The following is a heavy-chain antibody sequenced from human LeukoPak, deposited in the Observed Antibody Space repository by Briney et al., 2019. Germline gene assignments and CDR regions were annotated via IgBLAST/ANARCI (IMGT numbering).Heavy chain of an antibody. D-gene: IGHD6-13*01. CDR2: ISGSGGST. V-gene: IGHV3-23*01. CDR1: GFSLSDAW. CDR3: AKVRSSWPAVDY. J-gene: IGHJ4*02. Sequence: GGSLRPSCAASGFSLSDAWMNWVRQAPGRGLEWVSAISGSGGSTYYADSVKGRFTISRDNSKNTLYLQMNSLRAEDTAVYYCAKVRSSWPAVDYWGQGTLVTVSS.